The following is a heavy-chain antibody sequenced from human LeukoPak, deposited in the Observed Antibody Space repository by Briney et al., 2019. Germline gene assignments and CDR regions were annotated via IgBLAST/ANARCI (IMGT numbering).Heavy chain of an antibody. CDR2: IYYSGST. D-gene: IGHD3-9*01. V-gene: IGHV4-39*07. J-gene: IGHJ3*02. CDR1: GGSISGSSYY. Sequence: SETLSLTCTVSGGSISGSSYYWGWIRQPPGKGLEWIGSIYYSGSTYYNPSLKSRVTISVDTSKNQFSLKLSSVTAADTAVYYCASGVTIPLDGRYDAFGIWGQGTMVTVSS. CDR3: ASGVTIPLDGRYDAFGI.